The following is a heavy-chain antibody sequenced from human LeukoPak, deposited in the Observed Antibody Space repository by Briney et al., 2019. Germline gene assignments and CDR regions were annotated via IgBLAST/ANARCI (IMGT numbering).Heavy chain of an antibody. J-gene: IGHJ5*02. CDR3: ARSITMIVDWFDP. Sequence: GGSLRLSCVASGFTITSYNLNWVRQAPGKGVEWVASITSGSDYIYYADSVKGRFTISRDNAKNSLYLQMNSLRAEDTAVYFCARSITMIVDWFDPWGQGTLVTVSS. V-gene: IGHV3-21*01. CDR1: GFTITSYN. CDR2: ITSGSDYI. D-gene: IGHD3-22*01.